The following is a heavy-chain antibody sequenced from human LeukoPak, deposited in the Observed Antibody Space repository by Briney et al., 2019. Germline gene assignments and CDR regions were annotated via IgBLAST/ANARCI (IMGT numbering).Heavy chain of an antibody. CDR2: IKPDGTEK. J-gene: IGHJ4*02. D-gene: IGHD6-6*01. Sequence: GGSLRLSCAASGFTFSNYGMSWVRQAPGKGLEWVANIKPDGTEKYYVDSLKGRFTISRDNAKNSLYLQMNSLRVEDTAVYYCARGGNSSWDYWGQGALVTVSS. CDR1: GFTFSNYG. CDR3: ARGGNSSWDY. V-gene: IGHV3-7*01.